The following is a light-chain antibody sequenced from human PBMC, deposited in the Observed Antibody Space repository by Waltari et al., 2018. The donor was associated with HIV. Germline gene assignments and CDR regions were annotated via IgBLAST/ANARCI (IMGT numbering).Light chain of an antibody. CDR1: GSCDTK. CDR3: QQYKKWPPWT. CDR2: DAA. V-gene: IGKV3-15*01. Sequence: ETVMTQSPATLSASPGDKVTFSCRASGSCDTKVAWHPHKPGQRPLLLICDAATGASCIPGRFSGSRSGTEFTLTISSLQSDDLAIYYCQQYKKWPPWTFGQGTKVEIK. J-gene: IGKJ1*01.